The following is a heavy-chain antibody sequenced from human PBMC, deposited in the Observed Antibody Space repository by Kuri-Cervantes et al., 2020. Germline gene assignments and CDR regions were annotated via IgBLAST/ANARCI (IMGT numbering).Heavy chain of an antibody. D-gene: IGHD6-19*01. CDR1: GFTFTTYD. J-gene: IGHJ4*02. Sequence: GESLKISCACSGFTFTTYDMSWIRQAPGKGLGWVSSVTTSGTTANYADSVRGRFTISRDNAKNTLYLQMNSLRAEDTAVYYCARGEQWLVPIDRYFDYWGQGTLVTVSS. V-gene: IGHV3-74*01. CDR2: VTTSGTTA. CDR3: ARGEQWLVPIDRYFDY.